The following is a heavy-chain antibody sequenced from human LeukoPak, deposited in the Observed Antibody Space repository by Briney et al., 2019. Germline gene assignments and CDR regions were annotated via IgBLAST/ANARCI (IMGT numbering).Heavy chain of an antibody. J-gene: IGHJ3*01. CDR1: GYTLTSYF. CDR2: INTSGGSA. V-gene: IGHV1-46*01. Sequence: ASVKVSCKASGYTLTSYFLHWVRQAPGQGLEWMGIINTSGGSASYAQKFQGRVTMASDTSTSTAYMELSSLRSEDTAIYYCARESRRIAASCRGAFDVRGQGTMVTVSS. CDR3: ARESRRIAASCRGAFDV. D-gene: IGHD6-13*01.